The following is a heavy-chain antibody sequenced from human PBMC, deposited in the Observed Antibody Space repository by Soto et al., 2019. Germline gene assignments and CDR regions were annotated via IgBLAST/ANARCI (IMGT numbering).Heavy chain of an antibody. V-gene: IGHV3-23*01. CDR3: AKQRGGFDL. Sequence: EVQLLESGGGLVQPGGSLRLSCVASGFSFRNFAMSWVRQAPGKGLEWVSTISGYGASTDYADSVKGRFTISRDNSKNTLSLPMHSLGAEDTARYYCAKQRGGFDLWGQGKMVTVS. CDR2: ISGYGAST. J-gene: IGHJ3*01. CDR1: GFSFRNFA.